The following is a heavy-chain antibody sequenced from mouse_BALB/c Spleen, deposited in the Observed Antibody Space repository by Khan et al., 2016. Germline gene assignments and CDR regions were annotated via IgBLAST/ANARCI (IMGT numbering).Heavy chain of an antibody. Sequence: QVQLQQSGAELVRPGTSVKVSCKASGYAFTNYLIEWVKQRPGQGLEWIGVINPGSGGSNYNEKFKGKAALTADISSSTAYMQLSSLTSDDSAVYFCARSVGYDVGFAYWGQGTLVTVSA. CDR2: INPGSGGS. J-gene: IGHJ3*01. CDR3: ARSVGYDVGFAY. D-gene: IGHD2-2*01. V-gene: IGHV1-54*01. CDR1: GYAFTNYL.